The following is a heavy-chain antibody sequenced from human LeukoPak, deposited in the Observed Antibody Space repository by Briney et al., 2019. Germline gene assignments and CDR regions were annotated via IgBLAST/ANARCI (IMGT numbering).Heavy chain of an antibody. D-gene: IGHD3-10*01. J-gene: IGHJ4*02. V-gene: IGHV1-2*02. CDR2: VDPNSGGT. CDR3: ARDNYGILDC. CDR1: GYTFTAYY. Sequence: ASVKVSCKASGYTFTAYYLHWVRQAPGQGLEWMGWVDPNSGGTKYVQKFQGRFTMTRDTSNNTAYMELSRLRFDDTAVYFCARDNYGILDCWGQGTLVTVSS.